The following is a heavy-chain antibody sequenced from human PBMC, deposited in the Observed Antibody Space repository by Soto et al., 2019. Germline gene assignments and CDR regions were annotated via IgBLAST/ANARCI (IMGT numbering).Heavy chain of an antibody. Sequence: QVQLVQSGGEVKKPGASVKVSCKASGYTFTSYGISWVRQAPGQGLEWLGWISAYNGNTNYAQKLQGRVTMTTDTSTSTAYMELRSLRSDDTAVYYCARGASTVIRTYNWFDPWGQGTLVTVSS. V-gene: IGHV1-18*01. CDR3: ARGASTVIRTYNWFDP. CDR2: ISAYNGNT. CDR1: GYTFTSYG. D-gene: IGHD3-16*02. J-gene: IGHJ5*02.